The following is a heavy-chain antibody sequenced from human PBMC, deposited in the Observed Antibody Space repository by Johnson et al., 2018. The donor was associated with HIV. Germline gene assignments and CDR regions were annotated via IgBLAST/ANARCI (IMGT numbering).Heavy chain of an antibody. CDR2: IRYDGSNK. CDR1: GFTFSSYG. J-gene: IGHJ3*01. CDR3: ARAGSSSSGPRAFDV. V-gene: IGHV3-30*02. D-gene: IGHD6-6*01. Sequence: QVQLVESGGGVVQTGGSLRLSCAASGFTFSSYGMHWVRQAPGKGLEWVAFIRYDGSNKYYADSVKGRFTISRDNSKNTLYLQMNSLRAEDTAVYYCARAGSSSSGPRAFDVWGQGTMVTVSS.